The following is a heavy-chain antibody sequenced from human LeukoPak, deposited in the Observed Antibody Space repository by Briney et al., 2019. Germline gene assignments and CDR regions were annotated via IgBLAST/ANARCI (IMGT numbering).Heavy chain of an antibody. CDR2: INPSGGST. J-gene: IGHJ4*02. D-gene: IGHD4-17*01. CDR3: ARSYGDYGGFDY. CDR1: GYTFTNYH. Sequence: GASVKVSCKASGYTFTNYHLHWVRQAPGQGLEWMGIINPSGGSTSYAQKFQGRVTMTRDTSTSTVYMELSSLRSEDTAVYYCARSYGDYGGFDYWGQGTLVTVSS. V-gene: IGHV1-46*01.